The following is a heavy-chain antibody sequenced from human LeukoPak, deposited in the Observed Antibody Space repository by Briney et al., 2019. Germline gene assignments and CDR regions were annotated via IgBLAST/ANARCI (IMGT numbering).Heavy chain of an antibody. Sequence: ASVKVSCKASGYSFTDYGISWVRQAPGQGLEWMGWISAYNGNTNYAQKVQGRVTMTTDTSTSTAYMELSSLRSEDTAVYYCARTGTIFGVVPHHESPSYGMDVWGQGTTVTVSS. CDR2: ISAYNGNT. V-gene: IGHV1-18*01. CDR3: ARTGTIFGVVPHHESPSYGMDV. CDR1: GYSFTDYG. D-gene: IGHD3-3*01. J-gene: IGHJ6*02.